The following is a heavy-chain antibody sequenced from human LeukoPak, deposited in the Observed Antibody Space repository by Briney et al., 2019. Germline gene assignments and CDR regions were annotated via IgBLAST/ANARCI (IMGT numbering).Heavy chain of an antibody. CDR3: ARGLWFGELLSPYYYYYMDV. V-gene: IGHV4-59*02. Sequence: PSETLSLTCTVSGGSVSSYYWNWIRQSPGEGLEWIGYIYYTGSTKYNPSLESRVTISVDTSKNQFSLKLSSVTAADTAVYYCARGLWFGELLSPYYYYYMDVWGKGTTVTVSS. CDR1: GGSVSSYY. CDR2: IYYTGST. J-gene: IGHJ6*03. D-gene: IGHD3-10*01.